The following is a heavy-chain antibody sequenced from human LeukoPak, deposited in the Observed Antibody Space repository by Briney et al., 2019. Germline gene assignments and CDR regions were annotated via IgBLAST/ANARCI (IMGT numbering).Heavy chain of an antibody. CDR1: GDSVSSNSAA. Sequence: LLKPXQTLSLTCAISGDSVSSNSAAWNWIRQSPSRGLEWLRMTYYRCKWSTYYAVSLKSRITINPDTSKKQFSLLLNSXTXEDTAVYYCARAYYDSSGYALWFDPWGQGTLXTXXS. CDR2: TYYRCKWST. V-gene: IGHV6-1*01. J-gene: IGHJ5*02. D-gene: IGHD3-22*01. CDR3: ARAYYDSSGYALWFDP.